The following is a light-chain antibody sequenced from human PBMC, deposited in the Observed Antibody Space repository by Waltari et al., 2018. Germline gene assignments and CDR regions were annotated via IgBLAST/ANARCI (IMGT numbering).Light chain of an antibody. J-gene: IGLJ2*01. Sequence: QSVLTQPPSVSGAPGQRVSISCTGSGSTPGAGYAVHWYQHHPGQAPKLLIYGSSTRPPGVPDRFFGSQSGTSASLAITALQAEDEAEYYCQSYDTSLSVVFGGGTKLTVL. CDR2: GSS. CDR1: GSTPGAGYA. CDR3: QSYDTSLSVV. V-gene: IGLV1-40*01.